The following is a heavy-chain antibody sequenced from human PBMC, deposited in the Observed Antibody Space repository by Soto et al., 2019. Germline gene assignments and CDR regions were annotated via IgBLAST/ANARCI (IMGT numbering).Heavy chain of an antibody. CDR2: IYYSGST. J-gene: IGHJ4*02. V-gene: IGHV4-39*01. CDR3: ASNNFWSGYPYYFDY. Sequence: SETLSLTCTVSGGSISSSSYYWGWIRQPPGKGLEWIGSIYYSGSTCYNPSLKSRVTISVDTSKNQFSLKLSSVTAADTAVYYCASNNFWSGYPYYFDYWGQGTLVTVSS. CDR1: GGSISSSSYY. D-gene: IGHD3-3*01.